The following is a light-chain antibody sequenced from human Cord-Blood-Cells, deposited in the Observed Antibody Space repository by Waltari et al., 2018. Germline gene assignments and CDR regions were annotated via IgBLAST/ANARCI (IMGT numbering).Light chain of an antibody. Sequence: QSALTQPASVSGSPGQSITISSTGTSSDVGGYNNVSWYQQHPGKAPKPMIYDVSNRPSGVSNRFSGSKSGNTASLTISGLQAEDEADYYCSSYTSSSTLEVFGGGTKLTVL. J-gene: IGLJ3*02. CDR3: SSYTSSSTLEV. CDR2: DVS. V-gene: IGLV2-14*01. CDR1: SSDVGGYNN.